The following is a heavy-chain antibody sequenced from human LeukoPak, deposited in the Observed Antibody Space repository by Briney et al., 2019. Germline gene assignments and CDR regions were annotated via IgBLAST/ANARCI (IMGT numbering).Heavy chain of an antibody. CDR3: AKDRIRYYYDSSGYYPGGIDY. CDR1: GFTFSVYS. J-gene: IGHJ4*02. Sequence: PGGSLRLSCAASGFTFSVYSMTWVRQAPGKGLEWISHISAASHGIYYADSVKGRFTVSRDNAKNSVFLLLTSLRPEDTAVYYCAKDRIRYYYDSSGYYPGGIDYWGQGTLVTVSS. V-gene: IGHV3-48*01. CDR2: ISAASHGI. D-gene: IGHD3-22*01.